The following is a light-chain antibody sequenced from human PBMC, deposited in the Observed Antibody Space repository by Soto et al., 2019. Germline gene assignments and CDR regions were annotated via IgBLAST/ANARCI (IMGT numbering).Light chain of an antibody. J-gene: IGLJ1*01. Sequence: HSVLTQPPSVSAAPGQKVSMSCSGSSSNIGNNFVSWYQQLPGTAPKLLTYDNNRRPSGIPDRFSGSKSGTSATLGITGLQTGDEADYYCGTWDTSLSAAVFGTGTKVTV. CDR2: DNN. CDR3: GTWDTSLSAAV. CDR1: SSNIGNNF. V-gene: IGLV1-51*01.